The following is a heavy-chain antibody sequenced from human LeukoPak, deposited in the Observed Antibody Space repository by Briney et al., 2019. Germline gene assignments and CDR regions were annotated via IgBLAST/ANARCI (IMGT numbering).Heavy chain of an antibody. CDR3: ARAGYCTSTSCYAGNWFDP. CDR2: ISAYNGNT. V-gene: IGHV1-18*04. J-gene: IGHJ5*02. Sequence: ASVKVSCKASGYTFTSYGISWVRQAPRQGLEWMGWISAYNGNTNYAQKLQGRVTMTTDTSTSTAYMELRSLRSDDTAVYYCARAGYCTSTSCYAGNWFDPWGQGTLVTVSS. CDR1: GYTFTSYG. D-gene: IGHD2-2*01.